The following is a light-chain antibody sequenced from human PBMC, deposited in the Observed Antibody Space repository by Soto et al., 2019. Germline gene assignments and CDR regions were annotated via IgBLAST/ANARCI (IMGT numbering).Light chain of an antibody. CDR3: LLSYGGAYV. V-gene: IGLV7-46*01. J-gene: IGLJ1*01. CDR1: TGAVTSGHY. Sequence: QAVVPQEPSLTVSPGGTVTLTSGSSTGAVTSGHYPYWFQQKPGQAPKTLIYDTSNKHSWTPARFSGSLLGGKAALTLSGAQPEDEAEYYGLLSYGGAYVFGTGTKLTVL. CDR2: DTS.